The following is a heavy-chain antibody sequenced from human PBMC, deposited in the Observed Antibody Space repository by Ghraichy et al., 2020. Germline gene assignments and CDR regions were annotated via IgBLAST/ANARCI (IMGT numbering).Heavy chain of an antibody. CDR1: SGSFSGYY. V-gene: IGHV4-34*01. J-gene: IGHJ6*02. CDR3: ARGRVAYYYYYGMDV. CDR2: INHSGST. Sequence: SETLSLTCAVYSGSFSGYYWSWIRQPPGKGLEWIGEINHSGSTNYNPSLKSRVTISVDTSKNQFSLKLSSVTAADTAVYYCARGRVAYYYYYGMDVWGQGTTVTVSS. D-gene: IGHD2-15*01.